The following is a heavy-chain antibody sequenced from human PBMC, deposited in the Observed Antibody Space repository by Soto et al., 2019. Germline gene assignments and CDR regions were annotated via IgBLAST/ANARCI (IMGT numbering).Heavy chain of an antibody. CDR2: VKDGGPT. V-gene: IGHV4-34*01. Sequence: QVQLQQWGAGLLKPSETLSLNCAVTGGSLSGYYWSWIRQPPGKGLEWIGEVKDGGPTNYSPSLRGPVTRSSDTSNHQFSRRLNSVTAADTGVYYCARGQEGVVATHWDQGSLVTVSS. J-gene: IGHJ4*02. D-gene: IGHD5-12*01. CDR1: GGSLSGYY. CDR3: ARGQEGVVATH.